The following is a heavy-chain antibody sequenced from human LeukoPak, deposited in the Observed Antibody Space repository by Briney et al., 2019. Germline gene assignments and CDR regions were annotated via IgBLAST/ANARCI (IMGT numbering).Heavy chain of an antibody. CDR2: ICPDGTVT. CDR3: ARGGGLDV. Sequence: GGSLRLSCAASGFTFSTYCMHWVRQAPGKGPMWVSRICPDGTVTNYADSVKARFIISRDNARNTVYLQMSNLRAEDTAVYFCARGGGLDVWGQGATVTVSS. D-gene: IGHD3-16*01. CDR1: GFTFSTYC. V-gene: IGHV3-74*01. J-gene: IGHJ6*02.